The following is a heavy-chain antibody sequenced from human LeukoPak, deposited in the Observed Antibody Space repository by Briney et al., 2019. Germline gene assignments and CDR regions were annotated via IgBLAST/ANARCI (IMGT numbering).Heavy chain of an antibody. CDR2: IKQEGSEK. CDR3: ARVYLERLTAGYFDH. D-gene: IGHD3-3*01. CDR1: GFTFNLYW. J-gene: IGHJ4*02. V-gene: IGHV3-7*04. Sequence: GGSLRLSCAASGFTFNLYWMSWVRQAPGKGLEWVANIKQEGSEKYYVDSVKGRFTISRDNAKNSLYIQMYSLRAEDTAVYYCARVYLERLTAGYFDHWGQGTWVTVSP.